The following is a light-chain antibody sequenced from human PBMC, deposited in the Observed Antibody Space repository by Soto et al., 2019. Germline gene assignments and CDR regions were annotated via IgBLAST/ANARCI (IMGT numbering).Light chain of an antibody. V-gene: IGKV3-15*01. CDR3: QQYNDWPPWT. CDR2: GAS. Sequence: EIVMTQSPATLSVSPGARATLSCRASQSVSNNLAWYQQKPGQAPRLLIYGASNRATGIPARFSGSGSGTEFTLTISGLLSEDFALYYCQQYNDWPPWTFGQGTKVEIK. CDR1: QSVSNN. J-gene: IGKJ1*01.